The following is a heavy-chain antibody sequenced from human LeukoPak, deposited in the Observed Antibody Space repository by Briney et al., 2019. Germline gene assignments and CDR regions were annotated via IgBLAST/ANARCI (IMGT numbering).Heavy chain of an antibody. Sequence: PSETLSPTCTVSGGSISSYYWSWIRQPPGEGLEWIGYIYYSGNTNYNPSLKSRVTISVDTSSNQFSLKLSSVTAADTAVYYCARGRGPITYWVQGTLVSVSS. CDR3: ARGRGPITY. CDR1: GGSISSYY. D-gene: IGHD3-16*01. CDR2: IYYSGNT. J-gene: IGHJ4*02. V-gene: IGHV4-59*01.